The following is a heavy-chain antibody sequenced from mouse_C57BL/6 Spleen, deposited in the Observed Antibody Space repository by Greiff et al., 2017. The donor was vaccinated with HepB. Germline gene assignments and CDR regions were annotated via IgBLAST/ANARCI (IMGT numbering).Heavy chain of an antibody. CDR2: ISSGGDYI. J-gene: IGHJ3*01. Sequence: EVQLQESGEGLVQPGGSLKLSCAASGFTFSSYAMSWVRQTPEKRLEWVAYISSGGDYIYYADTVKGRFTISRDNARNTLYLQMSSLKSEDTAMYYCTREGYYSSFAYWGQGTLVTVSA. CDR1: GFTFSSYA. CDR3: TREGYYSSFAY. V-gene: IGHV5-9-1*02. D-gene: IGHD2-12*01.